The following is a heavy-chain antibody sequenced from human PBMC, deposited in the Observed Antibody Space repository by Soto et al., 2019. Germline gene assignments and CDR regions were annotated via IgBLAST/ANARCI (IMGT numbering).Heavy chain of an antibody. V-gene: IGHV3-48*01. D-gene: IGHD4-17*01. Sequence: GGSLRLSCAASGFTLSSYSMNWVRQAPGKGLEWVAYLRSSDNHINYADSVKGRFTVSSDTAKNSLYLQMNSLRAEDTAVYYCARGGYGDYEDAFDIWGQGTMVTVSS. CDR3: ARGGYGDYEDAFDI. CDR1: GFTLSSYS. CDR2: LRSSDNHI. J-gene: IGHJ3*02.